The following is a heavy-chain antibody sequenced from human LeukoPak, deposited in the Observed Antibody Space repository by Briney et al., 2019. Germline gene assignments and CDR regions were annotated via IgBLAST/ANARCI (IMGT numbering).Heavy chain of an antibody. Sequence: GGSLRLSCAASGFTFSSYAMHWGRQAPAKGLEWVAVISYDESNKYYADSVKSRFTISRDNSKNTLYLQLNSLRAEDTAVYYCARVSSKATVRGLITKKNYYYYYMDVWGKGTTVTISS. D-gene: IGHD3-10*01. CDR2: ISYDESNK. CDR1: GFTFSSYA. J-gene: IGHJ6*03. CDR3: ARVSSKATVRGLITKKNYYYYYMDV. V-gene: IGHV3-30*04.